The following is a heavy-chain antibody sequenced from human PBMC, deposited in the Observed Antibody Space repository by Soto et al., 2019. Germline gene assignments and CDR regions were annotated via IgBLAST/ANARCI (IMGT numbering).Heavy chain of an antibody. CDR3: ARELYDILTGYPDAFDI. J-gene: IGHJ3*02. CDR1: GYTFTSYA. CDR2: INAGNGNT. V-gene: IGHV1-3*01. D-gene: IGHD3-9*01. Sequence: ASVKVSCKASGYTFTSYAMHWVRQAPGQRLEWMGWINAGNGNTKYSQKFQGRVTITRDTSASTAYMELSSLRSEDTAVYYCARELYDILTGYPDAFDIWGQGTMVTVS.